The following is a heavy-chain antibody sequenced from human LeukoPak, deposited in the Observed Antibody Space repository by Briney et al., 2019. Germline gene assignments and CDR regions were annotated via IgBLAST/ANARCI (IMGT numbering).Heavy chain of an antibody. CDR2: IKQDGSEK. V-gene: IGHV3-7*01. CDR3: ARLDTAMVNAFDI. D-gene: IGHD5-18*01. Sequence: PGGSLRLSCAASGFTFSSYAMSWVRQAPGKGLEWVANIKQDGSEKYYVDSVKGRFTISRDNAKNSLYLQMNSLRAEDTAVYYCARLDTAMVNAFDIWGQGTMVTVSS. J-gene: IGHJ3*02. CDR1: GFTFSSYA.